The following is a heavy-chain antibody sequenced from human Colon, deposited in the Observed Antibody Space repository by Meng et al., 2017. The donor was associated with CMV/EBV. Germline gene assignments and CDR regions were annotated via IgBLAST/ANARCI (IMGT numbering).Heavy chain of an antibody. J-gene: IGHJ6*02. D-gene: IGHD4-11*01. CDR1: GFTFSSYA. V-gene: IGHV3-23*01. Sequence: GGSLRLSCAASGFTFSSYAMSWVRQAPGKGLEWVSAISGGGSSTYYADSVKGRFTISRDNSNNTLFLQLKSLRADDTALYYCAKGSSNFPYYSMDVWGQGTPVTVSS. CDR2: ISGGGSST. CDR3: AKGSSNFPYYSMDV.